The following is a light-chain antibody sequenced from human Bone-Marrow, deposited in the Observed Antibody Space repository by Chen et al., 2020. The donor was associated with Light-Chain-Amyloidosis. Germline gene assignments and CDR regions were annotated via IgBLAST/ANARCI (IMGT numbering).Light chain of an antibody. CDR3: MQRIQFPLT. CDR1: QRLVDSGDGNTY. J-gene: IGKJ4*01. Sequence: IVLTQTPLSLSVTPGEPASISCRSSQRLVDSGDGNTYLDWYVQKPGQSPDILIYTLSYRASGVPDRFSGSGSVTHFTLNISRVEAEDVGVYYCMQRIQFPLTFGGGTKVRSN. V-gene: IGKV2-40*01. CDR2: TLS.